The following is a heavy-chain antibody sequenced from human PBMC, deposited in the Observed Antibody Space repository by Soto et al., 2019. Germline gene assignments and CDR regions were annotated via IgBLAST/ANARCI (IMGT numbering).Heavy chain of an antibody. CDR2: ISGSGGST. CDR1: GFTFSSYA. V-gene: IGHV3-23*01. Sequence: EVQLLESGGGLVQPGGSLRLSCAASGFTFSSYAMSWVRQAPGKGLEWVSAISGSGGSTYYADSVKGRFTISRDNSKNTLYLQMNSLRAEDTAVYYCAKDPHYDILTSYYSSFDYWGQGTLVTVSS. J-gene: IGHJ4*02. D-gene: IGHD3-9*01. CDR3: AKDPHYDILTSYYSSFDY.